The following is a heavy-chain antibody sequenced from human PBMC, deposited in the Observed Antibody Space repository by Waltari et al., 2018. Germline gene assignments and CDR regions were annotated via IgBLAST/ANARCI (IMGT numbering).Heavy chain of an antibody. J-gene: IGHJ4*02. D-gene: IGHD5-12*01. V-gene: IGHV1-69*01. CDR2: FIQKFGTQ. Sequence: QVQLVQSGAEVKKPGSSVKVSCKTSGTTFSNYAVSWVRQAPGQGLEWMGGFIQKFGTQNYEQKIKGRGTITGDDSTTTAYMQLNSLRSEDTAVYYCARDNIAGYSGYETERYFDYWGQGTLVTVSS. CDR1: GTTFSNYA. CDR3: ARDNIAGYSGYETERYFDY.